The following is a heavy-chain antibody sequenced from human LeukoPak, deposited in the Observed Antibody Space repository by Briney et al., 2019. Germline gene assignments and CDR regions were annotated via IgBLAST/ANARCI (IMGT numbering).Heavy chain of an antibody. Sequence: PSQTLSLTCTVSGGSISSGSYYWSWIRQPAGKGLEWIGRIYTSGSTNYNPSLKSRVTISVDTSKNQFSQKLSSVTAADTAVFYCARARITMDGFDYWGQGTLVTVSS. J-gene: IGHJ4*02. D-gene: IGHD3-10*01. CDR2: IYTSGST. CDR3: ARARITMDGFDY. V-gene: IGHV4-61*02. CDR1: GGSISSGSYY.